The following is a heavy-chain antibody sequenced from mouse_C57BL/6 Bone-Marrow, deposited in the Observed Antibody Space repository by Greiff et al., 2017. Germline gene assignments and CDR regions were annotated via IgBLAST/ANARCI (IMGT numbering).Heavy chain of an antibody. CDR3: ARPYYSNYWYFDV. V-gene: IGHV1-55*01. CDR1: GYTFTSYW. J-gene: IGHJ1*01. Sequence: QVQLQQPGAELVKPGASVKMSCKASGYTFTSYWITWVKQRPGQGLEWIGDIYPGSGSTNYNEKFKRKATLTVDTSSSPAYMPLSSLTSEDSAVYYCARPYYSNYWYFDVWCSGTTVTVTS. CDR2: IYPGSGST. D-gene: IGHD2-5*01.